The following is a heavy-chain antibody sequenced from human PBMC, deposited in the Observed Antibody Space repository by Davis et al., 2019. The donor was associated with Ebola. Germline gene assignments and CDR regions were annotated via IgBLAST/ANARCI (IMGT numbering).Heavy chain of an antibody. D-gene: IGHD4-23*01. CDR3: ALPGAVGLYYYGMDV. J-gene: IGHJ6*02. CDR2: INSDGSST. Sequence: HTGGSLRLSCAASGFTFSSYWMHWVRQAPGKGLVWVSRINSDGSSTSYADSVKGRFTISRDNSKNTLYLQMNSLRAEDTAVYYCALPGAVGLYYYGMDVWGQGTTVTVSS. CDR1: GFTFSSYW. V-gene: IGHV3-74*01.